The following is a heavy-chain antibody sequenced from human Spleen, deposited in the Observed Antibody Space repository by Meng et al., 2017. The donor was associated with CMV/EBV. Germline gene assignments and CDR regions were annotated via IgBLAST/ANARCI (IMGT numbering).Heavy chain of an antibody. CDR3: ARADRYDPRGWFDP. Sequence: ASVKVSCKASGYTFSSYSFTWVRQAPGQGLEWIGWIGVYRGNTNYAEKFRDRVTMTTDTSTSAAYMELRTLRSDDTAMYYCARADRYDPRGWFDPWGQGTLVTVSS. V-gene: IGHV1-18*01. CDR2: IGVYRGNT. D-gene: IGHD3-16*01. J-gene: IGHJ5*02. CDR1: GYTFSSYS.